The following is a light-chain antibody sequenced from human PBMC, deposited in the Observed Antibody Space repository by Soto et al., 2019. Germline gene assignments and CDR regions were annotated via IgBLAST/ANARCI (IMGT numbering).Light chain of an antibody. CDR3: QQYGTSPIT. V-gene: IGKV3-15*01. CDR2: GAS. Sequence: EIVMTQSPATLSVSPGERATLSCRASQSVGSHLAWYQQKPGQAPRLLIYGASTRATGIPERFSGSGSGTDFTLTISSLEPEDFAVYYCQQYGTSPITFGQGTRLEIK. J-gene: IGKJ5*01. CDR1: QSVGSH.